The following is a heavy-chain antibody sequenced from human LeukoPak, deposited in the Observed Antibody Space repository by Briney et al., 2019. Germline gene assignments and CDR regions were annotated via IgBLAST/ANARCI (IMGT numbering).Heavy chain of an antibody. Sequence: GGSLRLSCAASGFTFSSYAMSWFRQAPRKGLEWVSTISGSGGNTYYADSVKGRFTISRDNSKNTLFLQMNSLRAEDTAVYYCAKSSGSYVPPNHFDYWGQGTLVTVSS. J-gene: IGHJ4*02. CDR3: AKSSGSYVPPNHFDY. V-gene: IGHV3-23*01. CDR1: GFTFSSYA. CDR2: ISGSGGNT. D-gene: IGHD1-26*01.